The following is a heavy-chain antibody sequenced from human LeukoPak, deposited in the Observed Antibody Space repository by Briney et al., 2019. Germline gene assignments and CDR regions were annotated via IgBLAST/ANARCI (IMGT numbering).Heavy chain of an antibody. CDR2: IKRDGSDK. Sequence: PGGSLRLSCAASGFTFSNYWMTWVRQPPGKGLEWVANIKRDGSDKYYVDSVKGRFTISRDNAKNSLYLQMNSLRAEDTAVYYCARFADGFFHTFDIWGQGAMVTVSS. J-gene: IGHJ3*02. CDR1: GFTFSNYW. V-gene: IGHV3-7*01. D-gene: IGHD3-3*01. CDR3: ARFADGFFHTFDI.